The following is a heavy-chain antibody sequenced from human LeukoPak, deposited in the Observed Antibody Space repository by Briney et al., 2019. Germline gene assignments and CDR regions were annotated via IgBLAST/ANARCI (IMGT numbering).Heavy chain of an antibody. J-gene: IGHJ6*03. V-gene: IGHV4-39*07. D-gene: IGHD1-26*01. Sequence: PSETLSLTCTVSGGSISSSSYYWGWIRQPPGKGLEWIGSIYYSGSTYYNPSLESRVTISVDTSKNQFSLKLSSVTAADTAVYYCARAQKGYSGSYSGYYYYMDVWGKGTTVTISS. CDR1: GGSISSSSYY. CDR2: IYYSGST. CDR3: ARAQKGYSGSYSGYYYYMDV.